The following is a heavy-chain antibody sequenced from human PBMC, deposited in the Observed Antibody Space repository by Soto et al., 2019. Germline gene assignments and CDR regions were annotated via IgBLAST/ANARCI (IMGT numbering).Heavy chain of an antibody. D-gene: IGHD1-7*01. J-gene: IGHJ6*03. CDR2: ISSSSSYI. Sequence: GGSLRLSCAASGFTFSSYSMNWVRQAPGKGLEWVSSISSSSSYIYYADSVKGQFTISRDNAKNSLYLQMNSLRAEDTAVYYCARRTGTTPGRYMDVWGKGTTVTVSS. CDR1: GFTFSSYS. V-gene: IGHV3-21*01. CDR3: ARRTGTTPGRYMDV.